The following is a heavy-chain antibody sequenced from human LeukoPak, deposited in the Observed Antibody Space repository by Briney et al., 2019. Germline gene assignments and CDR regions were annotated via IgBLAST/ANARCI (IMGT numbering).Heavy chain of an antibody. Sequence: SETLSLTCTVFGGSISSSSYYWGWIRQPPGKGLEWIGSIYYSGSTYYNPSLKSRVTISVDTSKNQFSLKLSSVTAADTAVYYCASTFGTSYRLFDYWGQGTLVTVSS. CDR2: IYYSGST. CDR3: ASTFGTSYRLFDY. J-gene: IGHJ4*02. CDR1: GGSISSSSYY. V-gene: IGHV4-39*01. D-gene: IGHD3-16*02.